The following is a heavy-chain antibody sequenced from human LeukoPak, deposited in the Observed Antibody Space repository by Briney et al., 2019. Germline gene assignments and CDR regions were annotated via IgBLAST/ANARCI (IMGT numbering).Heavy chain of an antibody. CDR3: VKGRYCGGTSCSYFDC. V-gene: IGHV3-23*01. Sequence: PGGSLRLSCVASGFIFSTYGMSWVRRAPEKGLEGVSTITDGGGSTYYADSVKGRFTISRDNSKNTLYLQMNSLRAEDTAIYYCVKGRYCGGTSCSYFDCWGQGTLVTFSS. CDR1: GFIFSTYG. J-gene: IGHJ4*02. D-gene: IGHD2-2*01. CDR2: ITDGGGST.